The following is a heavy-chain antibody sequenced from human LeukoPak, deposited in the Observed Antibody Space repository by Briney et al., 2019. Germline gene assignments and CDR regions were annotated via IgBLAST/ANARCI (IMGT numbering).Heavy chain of an antibody. CDR3: ARGQIRGVGLFDY. J-gene: IGHJ4*01. V-gene: IGHV4-39*07. CDR2: IYHSGST. Sequence: SETLSLTCTVSGGSISSSRDYWAWLRQPPGKGLEWIGSIYHSGSTYHNPSLKSRVTLSVDESKNQFSLKLSSVTAADTAVYYCARGQIRGVGLFDYWGHGTLVTVSS. CDR1: GGSISSSRDY. D-gene: IGHD3-16*01.